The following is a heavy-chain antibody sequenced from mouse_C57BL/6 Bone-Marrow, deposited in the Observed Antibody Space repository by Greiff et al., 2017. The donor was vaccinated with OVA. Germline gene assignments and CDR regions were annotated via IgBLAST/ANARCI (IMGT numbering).Heavy chain of an antibody. J-gene: IGHJ4*01. CDR1: GYDFNNYL. CDR2: INPGSGGT. CDR3: ARGSITTVPYAMAY. D-gene: IGHD1-1*01. Sequence: QVQLKESGAELVRPGTSVRVSCKASGYDFNNYLIEWVKQRTGQGLEWIGVINPGSGGTKYNEKFKGKATLTADKSSSTAYMQLSSLSSEASAVYFCARGSITTVPYAMAYWGQGPSVTVSS. V-gene: IGHV1-54*01.